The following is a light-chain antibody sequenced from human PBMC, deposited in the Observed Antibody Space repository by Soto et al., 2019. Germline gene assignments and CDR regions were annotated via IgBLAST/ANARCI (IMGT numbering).Light chain of an antibody. Sequence: EIVLTQSPGTLSLSPGERATLPCRASHIRSSSYLAWYQQKPGQAPRLLIYGASSRATGIPDRFSGSGSGTDFTLTISRLEPEDFAVYYCQQYGISPRTFGQGTKVHI. CDR3: QQYGISPRT. CDR1: HIRSSSY. J-gene: IGKJ1*01. CDR2: GAS. V-gene: IGKV3-20*01.